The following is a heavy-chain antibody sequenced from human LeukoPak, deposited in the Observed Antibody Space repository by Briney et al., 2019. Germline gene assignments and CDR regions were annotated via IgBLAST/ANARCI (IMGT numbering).Heavy chain of an antibody. CDR1: GGSISSSTYY. D-gene: IGHD3-3*01. CDR3: ARDGGMFWSGFGVRGNWFDP. Sequence: SETLSLTCTVSGGSISSSTYYWSWIRQPPGKGLEWIGYIYYSGSTNYNPSLKSRVTISVDTSKNQFSLKLSSVTAADTAVYYCARDGGMFWSGFGVRGNWFDPWGQGTLVTVSS. CDR2: IYYSGST. V-gene: IGHV4-61*01. J-gene: IGHJ5*02.